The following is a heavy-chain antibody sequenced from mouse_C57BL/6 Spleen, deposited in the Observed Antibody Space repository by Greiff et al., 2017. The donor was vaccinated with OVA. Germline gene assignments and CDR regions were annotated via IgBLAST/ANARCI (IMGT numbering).Heavy chain of an antibody. D-gene: IGHD3-3*01. CDR2: SRNKANDYTT. V-gene: IGHV7-1*01. J-gene: IGHJ3*01. Sequence: EVKLVESGGGLVQSGRSLRLSCATSGFTFSDFYMEWVRQAPGKGLEWIAASRNKANDYTTEYSASVKGRFIVSRDTSQSILYLQMNALRAEDTAIYYCARDAEGGTFAYWGQGTLVTVSA. CDR3: ARDAEGGTFAY. CDR1: GFTFSDFY.